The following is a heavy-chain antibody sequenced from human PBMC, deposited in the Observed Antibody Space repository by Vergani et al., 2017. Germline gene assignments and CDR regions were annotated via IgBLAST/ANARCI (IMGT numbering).Heavy chain of an antibody. V-gene: IGHV4-61*02. CDR1: GASINNDFYY. D-gene: IGHD3/OR15-3a*01. CDR2: IYVSGIT. Sequence: QVQLQESGPGLVKPSQTLSLTCTVSGASINNDFYYWHWIRQPAGKGLEWIGRIYVSGITDYNSSLQSRVSMSVDTSKNQFSLTLTSVTAADTAVYYCAGDNKQVRPRAFGLWGQGTMVTVSS. J-gene: IGHJ3*01. CDR3: AGDNKQVRPRAFGL.